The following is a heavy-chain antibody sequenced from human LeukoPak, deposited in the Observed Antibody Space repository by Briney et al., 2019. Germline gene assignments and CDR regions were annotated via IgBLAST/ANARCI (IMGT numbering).Heavy chain of an antibody. CDR3: ASYHSSSWYRDAFDI. CDR1: GYTFTGYY. Sequence: ASVKVSCKASGYTFTGYYMHWVRQAPGQGLEWMGRINPNSGDTNFAQKFQGRVTMTRDTSLSTAYMELSSLRSEDTAVYYCASYHSSSWYRDAFDIWGQGTMVTVSS. V-gene: IGHV1-2*06. J-gene: IGHJ3*02. CDR2: INPNSGDT. D-gene: IGHD6-13*01.